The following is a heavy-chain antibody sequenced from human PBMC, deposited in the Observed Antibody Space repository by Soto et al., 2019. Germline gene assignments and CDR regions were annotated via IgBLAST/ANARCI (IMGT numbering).Heavy chain of an antibody. V-gene: IGHV1-18*01. J-gene: IGHJ3*02. CDR1: GYTFTSYG. CDR3: ARVGYYERSGWDAFDI. CDR2: ISAYNGNT. Sequence: GASVKVSCTASGYTFTSYGISWVRQAPGQGLEWMGWISAYNGNTNYAQKLQGRVTMTTDTSTSTAYMELRSLRSDDTAVYYCARVGYYERSGWDAFDIWGQGTMVTVS. D-gene: IGHD3-22*01.